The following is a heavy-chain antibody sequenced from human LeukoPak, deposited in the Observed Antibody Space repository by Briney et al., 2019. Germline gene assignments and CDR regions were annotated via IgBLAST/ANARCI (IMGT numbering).Heavy chain of an antibody. CDR1: GGSISSTDFY. Sequence: KPSETLSLTCTVSGGSISSTDFYWGWIRQPPGKGLEWIGSIYYSGRTSYNPSLKSRVTVSVDKSKNQFSLKLSSVTAADTAVYYCARTVAIAAAGFDYWGQGTLVTVSS. J-gene: IGHJ4*02. V-gene: IGHV4-39*01. CDR2: IYYSGRT. CDR3: ARTVAIAAAGFDY. D-gene: IGHD6-13*01.